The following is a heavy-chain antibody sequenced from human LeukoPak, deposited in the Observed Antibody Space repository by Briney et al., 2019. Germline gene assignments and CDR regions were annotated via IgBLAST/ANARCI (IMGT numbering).Heavy chain of an antibody. V-gene: IGHV1-46*01. CDR1: GYIFTSYY. CDR2: INPSGGST. Sequence: ASVKVSCKAFGYIFTSYYMHWVRQAPGQGLEWMGIINPSGGSTSYAQKFQGRVTMTRDTSTSTVYMELSSLRSEDTAVYYCATIGTTWGGGAIPNTIDYWGQGTLVTVSS. J-gene: IGHJ4*02. D-gene: IGHD7-27*01. CDR3: ATIGTTWGGGAIPNTIDY.